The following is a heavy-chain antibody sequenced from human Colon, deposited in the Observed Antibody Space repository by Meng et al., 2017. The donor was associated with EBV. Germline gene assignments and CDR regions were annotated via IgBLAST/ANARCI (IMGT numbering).Heavy chain of an antibody. J-gene: IGHJ5*02. CDR1: GGSFSGYY. CDR2: INHSGST. CDR3: ARGLAWFRELLSINWFGP. V-gene: IGHV4-34*02. D-gene: IGHD3-10*01. Sequence: QVQLQQRGAGLLKPSENLSLTCAVYGGSFSGYYWTWIRQPPGKGLEWIGEINHSGSTNYNPSLKSRVTISVDTSKNQFSLKLSSVTAADTAVYYCARGLAWFRELLSINWFGPWGQGTLVTVSS.